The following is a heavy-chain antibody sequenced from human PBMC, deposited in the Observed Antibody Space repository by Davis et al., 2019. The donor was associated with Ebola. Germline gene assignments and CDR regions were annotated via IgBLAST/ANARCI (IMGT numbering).Heavy chain of an antibody. CDR3: ARRLQTGYYEN. CDR2: IYSGGGGT. D-gene: IGHD3-9*01. CDR1: GFTVSSDN. V-gene: IGHV3-53*01. J-gene: IGHJ4*02. Sequence: PGGSLRLSCAPSGFTVSSDNLSWVRQSPGKGLEWVSVIYSGGGGTNYADSVKGRFIISRDNSRSTLYLQMNSLRAEDTAIYYCARRLQTGYYENWGQGTLVTVSS.